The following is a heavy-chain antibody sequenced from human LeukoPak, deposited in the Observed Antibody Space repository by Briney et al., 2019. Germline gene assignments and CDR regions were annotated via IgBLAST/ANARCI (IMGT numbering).Heavy chain of an antibody. Sequence: GASVKISCKASGYTFSNNWMHWVRQAPGQGLEWVGIINPNGGYTAYAQKFQGRVTLTRDMSTTSVYMELTSLRSEDTAVYYCARDHSGKWDLLSGWWFDPGAREPWSPSPQ. CDR3: ARDHSGKWDLLSGWWFDP. CDR2: INPNGGYT. CDR1: GYTFSNNW. V-gene: IGHV1-46*01. D-gene: IGHD1-26*01. J-gene: IGHJ5*02.